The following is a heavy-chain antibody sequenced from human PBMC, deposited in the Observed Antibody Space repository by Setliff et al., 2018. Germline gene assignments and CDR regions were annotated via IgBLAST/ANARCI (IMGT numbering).Heavy chain of an antibody. D-gene: IGHD6-6*01. V-gene: IGHV1-8*03. CDR2: MNPNSGNT. CDR3: ALEYSNSSPTVYYYMDV. J-gene: IGHJ6*03. Sequence: ASVKVSCKASGYTFTSYGISWVRQAPGQGLEWMGWMNPNSGNTGYAQKFQGRVTITADKSTSTAYMELSRLTSEDTAVYYCALEYSNSSPTVYYYMDVWGKGTTVTVSS. CDR1: GYTFTSYG.